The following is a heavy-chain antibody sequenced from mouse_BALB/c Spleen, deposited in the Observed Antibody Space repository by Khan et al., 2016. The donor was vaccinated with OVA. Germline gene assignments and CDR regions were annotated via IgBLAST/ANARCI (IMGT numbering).Heavy chain of an antibody. J-gene: IGHJ2*01. CDR2: ISSSGST. Sequence: EVELVESGGGSVKPGGSLKLSCEVSGFTFSSYVMSWIRQTPEKRLEWVASISSSGSTYYPDSVKGRFSISRDNDRNVVYLKMSSLRSEDMAMYYYAREAYRYDEYYFDYWGQGTTLTVSS. CDR1: GFTFSSYV. V-gene: IGHV5-6-5*01. CDR3: AREAYRYDEYYFDY. D-gene: IGHD2-14*01.